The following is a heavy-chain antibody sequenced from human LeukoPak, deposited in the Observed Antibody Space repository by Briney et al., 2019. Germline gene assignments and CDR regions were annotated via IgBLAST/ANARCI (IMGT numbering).Heavy chain of an antibody. Sequence: GGSLRFSCAASGFTVSSNYMSWVRQAPGKGLEWVSVIYSGGSTYYADSVKGRFTISRDNSKNTLYLQMNSLRAEDTAVYYCARVRLGTEFDYWGQGTLVTVSS. V-gene: IGHV3-66*01. J-gene: IGHJ4*02. CDR1: GFTVSSNY. D-gene: IGHD1-1*01. CDR3: ARVRLGTEFDY. CDR2: IYSGGST.